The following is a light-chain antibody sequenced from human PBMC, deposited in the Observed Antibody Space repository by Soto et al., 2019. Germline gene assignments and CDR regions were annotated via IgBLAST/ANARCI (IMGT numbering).Light chain of an antibody. CDR2: AAS. Sequence: EIVMTQSPATLSVSPGERATVSCTASQSVSSNLAWYQQKPCQAPRLLIYAASPRATGIPARFSGSGSGTECTLTIISLQSEDFAVYCCHHYNDWTPKRYTFGQGTKLDIK. V-gene: IGKV3-15*01. CDR1: QSVSSN. CDR3: HHYNDWTPKRYT. J-gene: IGKJ2*01.